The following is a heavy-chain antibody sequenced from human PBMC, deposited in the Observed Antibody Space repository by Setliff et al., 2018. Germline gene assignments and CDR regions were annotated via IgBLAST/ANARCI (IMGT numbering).Heavy chain of an antibody. CDR3: ARDLGHGGDSDY. J-gene: IGHJ4*02. V-gene: IGHV4-34*01. D-gene: IGHD2-21*02. Sequence: SETLSLTCAVYGGSFSGYYWSWIRQPPGKGLEWIGEINHSGSTNYNPSLKSRVTISVDTSKNQFSLKLNSVTATDTAVYYCARDLGHGGDSDYWGQGILVTVSS. CDR1: GGSFSGYY. CDR2: INHSGST.